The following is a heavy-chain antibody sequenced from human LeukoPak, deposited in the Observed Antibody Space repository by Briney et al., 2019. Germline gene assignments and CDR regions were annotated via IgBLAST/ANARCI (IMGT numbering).Heavy chain of an antibody. V-gene: IGHV3-66*01. CDR2: IYSGGST. J-gene: IGHJ4*02. CDR1: GFTVSSNY. D-gene: IGHD1-26*01. Sequence: GGSLRLSCAASGFTVSSNYMSWVRQAPGKGLEWVSVIYSGGSTYYADSVKGRFTISRDNSKNTLYLQMNSLRAEDTAVYYCARDRGSYHRPSDYWGQGTLVTVSS. CDR3: ARDRGSYHRPSDY.